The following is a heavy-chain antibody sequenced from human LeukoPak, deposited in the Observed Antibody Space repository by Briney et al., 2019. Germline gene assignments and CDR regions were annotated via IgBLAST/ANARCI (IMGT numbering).Heavy chain of an antibody. Sequence: GGSLRLSCAASGFTFSSYAMHWVRQAPGKGLEYVSAISSNRGSTYYANSVKGRFTISRDNSKNTLYLQMGSLRAEDMAVYYCARPQWELIWVFDYWGQGTLVTVSS. CDR3: ARPQWELIWVFDY. J-gene: IGHJ4*02. D-gene: IGHD1-26*01. V-gene: IGHV3-64*01. CDR1: GFTFSSYA. CDR2: ISSNRGST.